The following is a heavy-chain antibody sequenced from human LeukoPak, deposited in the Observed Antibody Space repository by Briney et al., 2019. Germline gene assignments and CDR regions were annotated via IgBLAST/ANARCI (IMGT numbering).Heavy chain of an antibody. J-gene: IGHJ4*02. CDR3: AKATGIVGATNY. CDR1: GYTFTGYY. Sequence: GVSVKVSCKASGYTFTGYYMHWVRQAPGQGLEWMGWINPNSGGTNYAQKFQGRVTMTRDTSISTAYMELSRLRSDDTAVYYCAKATGIVGATNYWGQGTLVTVSS. CDR2: INPNSGGT. V-gene: IGHV1-2*02. D-gene: IGHD1-26*01.